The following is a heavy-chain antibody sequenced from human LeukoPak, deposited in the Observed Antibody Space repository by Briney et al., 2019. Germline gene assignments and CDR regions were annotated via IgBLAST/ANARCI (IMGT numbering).Heavy chain of an antibody. CDR1: GGSISSSSYY. V-gene: IGHV4-61*05. CDR2: IYFSGST. CDR3: ARGGGYFNY. J-gene: IGHJ4*02. D-gene: IGHD3-16*01. Sequence: SETLSLTCTVSGGSISSSSYYWGWIRQPPGKGLEWIGYIYFSGSTNYNPSLKSRVTISVDTSKTQLSLKLSSVTAADTAVYYCARGGGYFNYWGQGTLVTVSS.